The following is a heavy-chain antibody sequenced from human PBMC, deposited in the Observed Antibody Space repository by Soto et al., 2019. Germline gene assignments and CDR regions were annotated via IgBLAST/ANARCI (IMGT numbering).Heavy chain of an antibody. J-gene: IGHJ6*02. V-gene: IGHV3-30*13. CDR3: ARGAEHQLLSRDYFYGMDV. Sequence: QVQLVESGGGVVQPGRSLRLSCAASGFTLSRYGMHWVRQAPGKGLEWVAVISFEGNTQYYADSVKGRFTISRDNSKDNLSLQIPSLRPEDTAVYYCARGAEHQLLSRDYFYGMDVWGQGTTVSVSS. D-gene: IGHD1-1*01. CDR1: GFTLSRYG. CDR2: ISFEGNTQ.